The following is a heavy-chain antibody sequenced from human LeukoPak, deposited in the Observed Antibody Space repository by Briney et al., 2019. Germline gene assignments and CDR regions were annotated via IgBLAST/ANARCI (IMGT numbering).Heavy chain of an antibody. Sequence: GGSLRLSCAASGFTVSSNYMSWVRQAAGKGLEWVPVIYSGGSTYYADSVKGRFTISRDNSKNTLYLQMNSLRAEDTAVYYCARGRRYCSSTSCYIDYYYYMDVWGKGTTVTVSS. CDR3: ARGRRYCSSTSCYIDYYYYMDV. CDR2: IYSGGST. D-gene: IGHD2-2*02. V-gene: IGHV3-53*01. J-gene: IGHJ6*03. CDR1: GFTVSSNY.